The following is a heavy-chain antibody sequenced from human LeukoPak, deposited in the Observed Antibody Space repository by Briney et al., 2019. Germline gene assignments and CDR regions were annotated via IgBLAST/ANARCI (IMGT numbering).Heavy chain of an antibody. Sequence: PGGSLRLSCAASGFTFSSYAMSWVRQAPVKVLEWVSATSGSGGSTYYADSVKGRFTISRDNSKNTLFLQMNSVRAEDTAVYYCARDRGAYYHDTGYWGQGTLVTVSS. CDR2: TSGSGGST. J-gene: IGHJ4*02. CDR1: GFTFSSYA. D-gene: IGHD3-22*01. CDR3: ARDRGAYYHDTGY. V-gene: IGHV3-23*01.